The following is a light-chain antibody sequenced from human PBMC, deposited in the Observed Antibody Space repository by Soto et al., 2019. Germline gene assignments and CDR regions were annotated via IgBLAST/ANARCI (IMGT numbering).Light chain of an antibody. CDR1: QSVSSNY. Sequence: EIVLTQSPGTLSLSPGERATLSCRASQSVSSNYLAWYQQKPGQAPRLLSYGTSSRATGIPDRFSGSGSGTDFTLTISRLEPEDFAVYYCQQYGSSRTFGQGTKVEIK. V-gene: IGKV3-20*01. CDR2: GTS. CDR3: QQYGSSRT. J-gene: IGKJ1*01.